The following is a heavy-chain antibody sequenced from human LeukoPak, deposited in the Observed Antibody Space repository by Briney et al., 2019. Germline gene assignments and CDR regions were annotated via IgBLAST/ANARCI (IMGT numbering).Heavy chain of an antibody. CDR2: ISYSGDTM. V-gene: IGHV3-11*04. J-gene: IGHJ3*02. CDR3: ARDPRYYYDSSGYAFDI. D-gene: IGHD3-22*01. CDR1: GFTFSDYY. Sequence: GGSLRLSCAASGFTFSDYYMSWIRQAPGKGLEWVSYISYSGDTMSYGDSVKGRFTVSRDNAKNSLYLQMNSLRAEDTAVYYCARDPRYYYDSSGYAFDIWGQGTMVTVSS.